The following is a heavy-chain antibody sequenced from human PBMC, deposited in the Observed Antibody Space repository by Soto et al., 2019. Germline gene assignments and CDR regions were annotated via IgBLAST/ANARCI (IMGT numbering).Heavy chain of an antibody. CDR2: IYYSGST. D-gene: IGHD1-26*01. Sequence: QVQLQESGPGLVKPSQTLSLTCTVSGGSISSGGYYWSWIRQHPGKVLEWIGYIYYSGSTYYNPSLKSRVTISVVTSKNQFSLKLSSVTAADTAVYYCARERIAGGHVGRWFDPWGQGTLVTVSS. CDR1: GGSISSGGYY. V-gene: IGHV4-31*03. CDR3: ARERIAGGHVGRWFDP. J-gene: IGHJ5*02.